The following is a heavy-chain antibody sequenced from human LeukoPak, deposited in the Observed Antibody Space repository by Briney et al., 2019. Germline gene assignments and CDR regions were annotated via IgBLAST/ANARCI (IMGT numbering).Heavy chain of an antibody. D-gene: IGHD1-1*01. Sequence: ASVKVSCKVSGHALDELSIHWVRQTPGKRLQWVGGFDAEQDKTLYAQKFEGRVTMTEDASTATAHLEMRSLTSDDTAVYYCATDMMYGTTWRDYWGQGTLVLVSS. V-gene: IGHV1-24*01. CDR3: ATDMMYGTTWRDY. CDR2: FDAEQDKT. CDR1: GHALDELS. J-gene: IGHJ4*02.